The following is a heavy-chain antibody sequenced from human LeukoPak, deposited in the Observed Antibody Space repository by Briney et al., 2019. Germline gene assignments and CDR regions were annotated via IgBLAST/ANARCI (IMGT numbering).Heavy chain of an antibody. Sequence: PSETLSLTCAVYGGSFSGYYWSWIRQPPGKGLEWIGEINHSGSTNYNPSLKSRVTISVDTSKNQFSLKLSSVTAADTAVYYCARNPVLRFLEWFYFDYWGQGTLVTVSS. D-gene: IGHD3-3*01. V-gene: IGHV4-34*01. CDR2: INHSGST. CDR1: GGSFSGYY. J-gene: IGHJ4*02. CDR3: ARNPVLRFLEWFYFDY.